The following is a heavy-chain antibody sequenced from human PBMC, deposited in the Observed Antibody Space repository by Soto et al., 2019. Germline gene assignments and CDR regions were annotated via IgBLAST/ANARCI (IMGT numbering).Heavy chain of an antibody. V-gene: IGHV4-4*02. CDR2: AHHSGRT. CDR3: ARRYSSGFDF. J-gene: IGHJ4*02. CDR1: GGSMSSSNL. D-gene: IGHD6-19*01. Sequence: SETLSLTCTVSGGSMSSSNLWNWVRQSPGKGLEWIGEAHHSGRTNYNPSLKSRVTISVDKSKNHFSLKLTSVTAADTAVYYCARRYSSGFDFWGQGTLVTVSS.